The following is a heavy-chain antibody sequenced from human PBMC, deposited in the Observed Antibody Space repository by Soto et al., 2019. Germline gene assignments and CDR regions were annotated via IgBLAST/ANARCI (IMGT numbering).Heavy chain of an antibody. V-gene: IGHV4-59*08. D-gene: IGHD3-3*01. J-gene: IGHJ4*02. CDR2: IYYSGSA. CDR3: ARLGVWSGTSYYFDY. CDR1: GGSISSYY. Sequence: SETLSLTCTVSGGSISSYYWSWIRQPPGKGLEWIAYIYYSGSANYNPSFKSRVTISVDTSKTQFSLKLSSVTAADTAVYYCARLGVWSGTSYYFDYWGQGTLVTVSS.